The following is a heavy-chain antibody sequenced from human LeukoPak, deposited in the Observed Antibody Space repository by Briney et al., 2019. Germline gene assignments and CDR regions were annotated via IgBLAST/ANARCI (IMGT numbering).Heavy chain of an antibody. V-gene: IGHV1-69*05. CDR2: IIPIFGTA. CDR3: GRKAGDCGANSCYSIDY. Sequence: GASVKVSCKASGYTFTSYGISWVRQAPGQGLEWMGGIIPIFGTANYAQKFQGRVTITTDESTSTAYMEVSSLTSEDTAVYFCGRKAGDCGANSCYSIDYWGQGTLVTVSS. D-gene: IGHD2-15*01. J-gene: IGHJ4*02. CDR1: GYTFTSYG.